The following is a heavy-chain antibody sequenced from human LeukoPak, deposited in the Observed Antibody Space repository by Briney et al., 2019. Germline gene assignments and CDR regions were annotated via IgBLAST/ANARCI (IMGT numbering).Heavy chain of an antibody. CDR1: GFTFSSYS. CDR3: ARDINEDY. Sequence: GSLRLSCAASGFTFSSYSMNWVRQAPGKGLEWVSSISSSSSYICYADSVKGRFTISRDNAKNSLYLQMNSLRAEDTAVYYCARDINEDYWGQGTLVTVSS. J-gene: IGHJ4*02. CDR2: ISSSSSYI. D-gene: IGHD1-1*01. V-gene: IGHV3-21*01.